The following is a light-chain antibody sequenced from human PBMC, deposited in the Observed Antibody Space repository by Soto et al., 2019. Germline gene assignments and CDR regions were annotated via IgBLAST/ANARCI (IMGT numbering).Light chain of an antibody. V-gene: IGLV2-8*01. J-gene: IGLJ2*01. CDR3: SSYAGSNNLV. CDR1: SSDVGGYNY. Sequence: QSTLTQPPSASGSPGQSVTISCTGTSSDVGGYNYVSWYQQHPGKAPKLMIYEVSKRPSGVPDRFSGSKSGITASLTVSGLHAEDEADYYCSSYAGSNNLVFGGGTKLTVL. CDR2: EVS.